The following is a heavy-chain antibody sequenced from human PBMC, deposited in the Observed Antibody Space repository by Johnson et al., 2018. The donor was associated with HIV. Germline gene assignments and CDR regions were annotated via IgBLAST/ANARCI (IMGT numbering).Heavy chain of an antibody. J-gene: IGHJ3*02. Sequence: QLVESGGGLVQPGRSLRLSCAASGFTFDDYAMHWVRQAPGKGLEWVSGISWNSGSIGYADSVKGRFTISRDNAKNSLYLQMNSLRAEATALYYCAKAFLEDPSDAFDIWGQGTMVTVSS. D-gene: IGHD2/OR15-2a*01. CDR3: AKAFLEDPSDAFDI. V-gene: IGHV3-9*01. CDR1: GFTFDDYA. CDR2: ISWNSGSI.